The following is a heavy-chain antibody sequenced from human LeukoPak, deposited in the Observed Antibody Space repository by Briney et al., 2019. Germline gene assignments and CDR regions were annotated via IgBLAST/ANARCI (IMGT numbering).Heavy chain of an antibody. CDR2: IYPGDSDT. J-gene: IGHJ4*02. V-gene: IGHV5-51*01. CDR1: GYSFTSYW. D-gene: IGHD6-19*01. CDR3: ARLPYSSGWYGGYYFDY. Sequence: GESLKISCKGSGYSFTSYWIGWVRQMPGKGLEWMGVIYPGDSDTRYSPSFQGQVTISADKSISTAYLQWSSLKASDTAMYYCARLPYSSGWYGGYYFDYWGQGTLVTVSS.